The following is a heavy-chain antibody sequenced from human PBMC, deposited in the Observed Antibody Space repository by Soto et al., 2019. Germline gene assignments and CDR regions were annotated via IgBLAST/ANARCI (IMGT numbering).Heavy chain of an antibody. J-gene: IGHJ6*02. Sequence: SETLSLTCTVSGGSISSSSYYWVWIRQPPGKGLEWIGSIYYSGSTYYNPSLKSRVTISVDTSKNQFSLKLSSVTAADTAVYYCASLYYYYYYGMDVWGQGTTVTVSS. CDR2: IYYSGST. V-gene: IGHV4-39*01. CDR1: GGSISSSSYY. CDR3: ASLYYYYYYGMDV. D-gene: IGHD3-16*01.